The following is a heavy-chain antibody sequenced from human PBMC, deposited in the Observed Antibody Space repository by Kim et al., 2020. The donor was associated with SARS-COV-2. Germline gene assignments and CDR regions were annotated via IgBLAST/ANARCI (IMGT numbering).Heavy chain of an antibody. CDR3: AKGLGCYYSEFDY. Sequence: YADTVKGRFTISRDNSKNTLYLQMNSRRAEDTAVYYCAKGLGCYYSEFDYWGQGTLVTVSS. V-gene: IGHV3-23*01. J-gene: IGHJ4*02. D-gene: IGHD3-10*01.